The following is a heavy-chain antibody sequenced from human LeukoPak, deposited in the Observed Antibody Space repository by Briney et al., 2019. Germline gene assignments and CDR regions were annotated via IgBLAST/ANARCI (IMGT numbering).Heavy chain of an antibody. CDR3: ATNDYDDYIPDS. V-gene: IGHV1-8*01. CDR1: GYTFTSYD. CDR2: MNPNSGNT. J-gene: IGHJ4*02. D-gene: IGHD4-17*01. Sequence: GASVKVSCKASGYTFTSYDINWVRQATGQGLEWMGWMNPNSGNTGYAQKFQGRVTMTRNTSISTAYMELSSLRSEDTAVYFCATNDYDDYIPDSWGQGTLVTVSS.